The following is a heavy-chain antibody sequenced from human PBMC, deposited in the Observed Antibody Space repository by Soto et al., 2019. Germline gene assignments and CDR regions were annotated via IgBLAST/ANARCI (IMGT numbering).Heavy chain of an antibody. CDR1: GFYFNNYG. Sequence: GGSLRLSCAVSGFYFNNYGINWVRQAPGKGLEWVSSVSKSDYTYYSDSVKGRFTISRDNAKNSVSLQMNSLRAEDTAVYYCGREDSIIIPAVSDFWGRGSLVTVSS. CDR2: VSKSDYT. D-gene: IGHD2-2*01. J-gene: IGHJ4*02. V-gene: IGHV3-21*01. CDR3: GREDSIIIPAVSDF.